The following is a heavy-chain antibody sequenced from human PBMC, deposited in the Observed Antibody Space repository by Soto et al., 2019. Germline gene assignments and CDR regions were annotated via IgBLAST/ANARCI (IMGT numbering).Heavy chain of an antibody. D-gene: IGHD3-10*01. V-gene: IGHV4-30-2*01. J-gene: IGHJ6*02. Sequence: KLSETLSLTCAVSGGSISSGGYSWSWIRQPPGKGMEWIGYIYHSGSTYYNPSLKSRVTISVDRSKNQFSLKLSSVTAADTAVYYCARRLRITMVRGQFTYGMDVWGQGTTVTVSS. CDR3: ARRLRITMVRGQFTYGMDV. CDR1: GGSISSGGYS. CDR2: IYHSGST.